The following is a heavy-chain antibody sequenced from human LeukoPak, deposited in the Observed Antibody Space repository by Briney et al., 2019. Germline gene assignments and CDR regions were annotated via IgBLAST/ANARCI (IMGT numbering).Heavy chain of an antibody. CDR3: ARGLVHDTSGYYSDY. J-gene: IGHJ4*02. D-gene: IGHD3-22*01. CDR2: INSDDSRT. V-gene: IGHV3-74*01. Sequence: PGGSLRLSCAASGFTFSAFWMRWVRHAPGKGLVWVSRINSDDSRTTYADSVKGRFTISRDNAKNTLYLQMNSLRAEDTAVYYCARGLVHDTSGYYSDYWGQGTLVTVSS. CDR1: GFTFSAFW.